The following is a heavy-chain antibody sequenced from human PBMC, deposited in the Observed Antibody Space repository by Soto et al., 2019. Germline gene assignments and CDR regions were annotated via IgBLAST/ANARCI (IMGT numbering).Heavy chain of an antibody. J-gene: IGHJ3*02. CDR1: GFTFSSYG. D-gene: IGHD6-25*01. V-gene: IGHV3-33*01. CDR2: IWYDGSNK. CDR3: AREAADAFDI. Sequence: QVQLVESGGGVVQPGRSLRLSCAASGFTFSSYGMHWVRQAPGKGLEWVAVIWYDGSNKYYADSVKGRFTISRDNCKAALYLQMNSLRAEDTAVYYCAREAADAFDIWGQGTMVTVSS.